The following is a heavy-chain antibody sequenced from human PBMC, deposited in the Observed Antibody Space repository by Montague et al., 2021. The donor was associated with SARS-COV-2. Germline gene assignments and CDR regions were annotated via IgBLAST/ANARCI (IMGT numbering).Heavy chain of an antibody. CDR3: ARGVASSEGDWFDP. J-gene: IGHJ5*02. CDR2: IYYTGST. D-gene: IGHD6-13*01. CDR1: GVSISSYY. V-gene: IGHV4-59*01. Sequence: SETLSLTCTVSGVSISSYYWIRIRQPPGKGLEWIGYIYYTGSTNYNPSLKSRVTISVDTSKNQFSLKLSSVTAADTAVYYCARGVASSEGDWFDPWGQGTLVTVSS.